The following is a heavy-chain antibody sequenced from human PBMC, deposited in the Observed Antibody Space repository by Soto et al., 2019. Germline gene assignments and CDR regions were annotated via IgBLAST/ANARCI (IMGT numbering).Heavy chain of an antibody. CDR2: ISATGGGT. Sequence: GGSLRLSCAASGFNFSNYTMRWVRQAPGKGLEWVSLISATGGGTYYADSVKGRFTISRDNSHNTLYLQVHSLTADDTAVYCCAKDRRAGGSSAWYFDFWGQGAQVTVSS. CDR1: GFNFSNYT. V-gene: IGHV3-23*01. J-gene: IGHJ5*01. CDR3: AKDRRAGGSSAWYFDF. D-gene: IGHD3-16*01.